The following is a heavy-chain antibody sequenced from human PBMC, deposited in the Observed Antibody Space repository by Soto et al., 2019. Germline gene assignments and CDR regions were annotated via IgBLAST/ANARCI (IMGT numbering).Heavy chain of an antibody. CDR1: GFTFSNYW. CDR3: ARGDCVGGPCYSLAGSFYYYMDV. CDR2: INSDGSVS. V-gene: IGHV3-74*01. D-gene: IGHD2-15*01. Sequence: VQLVESGGGLVQPGGSLRLSCAASGFTFSNYWMYWVRQAPGKGLVWVSRINSDGSVSSYADSVKGRLTISRDNVKTTLYLQMDSLGAEDTAVYYCARGDCVGGPCYSLAGSFYYYMDVWGKGTTVTVFS. J-gene: IGHJ6*03.